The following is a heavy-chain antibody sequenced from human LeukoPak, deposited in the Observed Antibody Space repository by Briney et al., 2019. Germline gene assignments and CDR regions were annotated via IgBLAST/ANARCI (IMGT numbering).Heavy chain of an antibody. CDR1: GFNFNDTA. D-gene: IGHD5-24*01. CDR2: IASSGRNT. J-gene: IGHJ3*01. V-gene: IGHV3-23*01. CDR3: AKDIQLSA. Sequence: GGSLRLSCAASGFNFNDTAMTWVRQAPGKGLEWVSLIASSGRNTYYTDSVRGRFTISRDNSKKTLSLQMNSLRVEDTAIYYCAKDIQLSAWGLGTMVTVSS.